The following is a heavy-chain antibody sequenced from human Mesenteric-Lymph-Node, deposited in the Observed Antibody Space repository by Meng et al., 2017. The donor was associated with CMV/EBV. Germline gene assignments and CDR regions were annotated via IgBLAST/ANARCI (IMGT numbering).Heavy chain of an antibody. CDR1: FSGSA. J-gene: IGHJ5*02. Sequence: FSGSAMHWGRKACGKGLEWVGRIRSKDNSDATAYAASVKGRFTISRDDSKNTAYLQMNSLKTEDTAVYYCTRRKDCSSTSCYLGFDPWGQGTLVTVSS. V-gene: IGHV3-73*01. D-gene: IGHD2-2*01. CDR2: IRSKDNSDAT. CDR3: TRRKDCSSTSCYLGFDP.